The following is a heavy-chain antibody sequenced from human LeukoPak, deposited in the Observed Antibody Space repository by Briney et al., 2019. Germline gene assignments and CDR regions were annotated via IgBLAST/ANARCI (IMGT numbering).Heavy chain of an antibody. V-gene: IGHV4-39*01. Sequence: SETLSLTCTVSGGSISSSSYYWGWIRQPPGKGLEWIGSIFYSGTTFYNPSLNSRLTISVDTSKNQFSLKLSSMTAADTAVYYCVRRSVGRGACYFDHWGQGTLVTVSS. CDR2: IFYSGTT. CDR3: VRRSVGRGACYFDH. CDR1: GGSISSSSYY. D-gene: IGHD3-10*01. J-gene: IGHJ4*02.